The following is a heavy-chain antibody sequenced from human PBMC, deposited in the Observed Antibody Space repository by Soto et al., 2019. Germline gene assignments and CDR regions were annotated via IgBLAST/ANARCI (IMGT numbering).Heavy chain of an antibody. CDR1: GGTFSSYA. Sequence: QVQLVQSGAEVKKPGSSVKVSCKASGGTFSSYAISWVRQAPGQGLEWMGGFIPIFGTANYAQKFQVRVTITADKSTSTAYMELSSLRSEDTAVYYCARIGSSSEIDYYCYGMDVWGQGTTVTVSS. V-gene: IGHV1-69*06. J-gene: IGHJ6*02. D-gene: IGHD6-6*01. CDR3: ARIGSSSEIDYYCYGMDV. CDR2: FIPIFGTA.